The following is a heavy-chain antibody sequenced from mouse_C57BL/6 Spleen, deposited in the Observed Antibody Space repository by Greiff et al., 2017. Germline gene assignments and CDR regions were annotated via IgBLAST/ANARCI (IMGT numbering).Heavy chain of an antibody. CDR3: SRDLLDSSY. CDR2: IRNKANGYTT. CDR1: GFTFTDYY. Sequence: EVKLVESGGGLVQPGGSLSLSCAASGFTFTDYYMSWVRQPPGKALEWLGFIRNKANGYTTESSASVKGRFTISRDNSQRILYLQMNAVRAEDSATYYCSRDLLDSSYWGKGTLVTVSA. V-gene: IGHV7-3*01. J-gene: IGHJ3*01. D-gene: IGHD2-10*01.